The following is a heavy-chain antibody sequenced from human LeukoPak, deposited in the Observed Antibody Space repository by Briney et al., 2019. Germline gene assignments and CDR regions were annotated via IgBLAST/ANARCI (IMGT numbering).Heavy chain of an antibody. D-gene: IGHD2-21*02. CDR2: INPNSGGT. J-gene: IGHJ4*02. CDR1: GNTFTGYY. V-gene: IGHV1-2*02. Sequence: ASVKVSCKASGNTFTGYYMHWVRRAPGQGLEWMGWINPNSGGTNYAQKFQGRVTMTRDTSISSAYMELSRLRSDDTAVYYCARRPQYYRGGACYDWGQGTLVTVSS. CDR3: ARRPQYYRGGACYD.